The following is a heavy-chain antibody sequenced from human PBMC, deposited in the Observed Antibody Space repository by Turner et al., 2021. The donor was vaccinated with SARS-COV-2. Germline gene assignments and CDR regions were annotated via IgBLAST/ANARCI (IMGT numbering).Heavy chain of an antibody. J-gene: IGHJ5*02. D-gene: IGHD2-8*01. V-gene: IGHV1-24*01. CDR1: GYTLIELS. CDR3: ATAPPYCTNGVCPNWFDP. Sequence: QVQLVQSGPEVKKPGASLKVPGRVPGYTLIELSMHWVRQAPGKGLEWMRGFDPEDGETIYAQKFQGRVTMTEDTSTDTADMELSSLRSEVTAVYYCATAPPYCTNGVCPNWFDPWGQGTLVTVSS. CDR2: FDPEDGET.